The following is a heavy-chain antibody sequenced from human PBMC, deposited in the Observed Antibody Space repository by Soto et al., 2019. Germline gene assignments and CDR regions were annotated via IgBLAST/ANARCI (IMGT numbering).Heavy chain of an antibody. CDR2: ISWNSGSI. D-gene: IGHD1-1*01. J-gene: IGHJ6*02. CDR3: AKDIRHGTPYYYYGMDV. CDR1: GFTFDDYA. Sequence: GGSLRLSCAASGFTFDDYAMHWVRQAPGKGLEWVSGISWNSGSIGYADSVKGRFTISRDNAKNSLYLQMNSLRAEDTALYYCAKDIRHGTPYYYYGMDVWGQGTTVTVSS. V-gene: IGHV3-9*01.